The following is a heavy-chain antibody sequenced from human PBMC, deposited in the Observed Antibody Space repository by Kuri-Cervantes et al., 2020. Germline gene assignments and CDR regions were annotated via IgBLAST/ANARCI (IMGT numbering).Heavy chain of an antibody. Sequence: GESLKISCAASGFTFSSYSMNWVRQAPGKGLEWVSYISSSSSTIYYADSVKGRFTISRDNAKNSLYLQMNSLRDEDTALYYCAKANWNYEGRVAFDIWGQGTMVTVSS. J-gene: IGHJ3*02. CDR3: AKANWNYEGRVAFDI. D-gene: IGHD1-7*01. V-gene: IGHV3-48*02. CDR1: GFTFSSYS. CDR2: ISSSSSTI.